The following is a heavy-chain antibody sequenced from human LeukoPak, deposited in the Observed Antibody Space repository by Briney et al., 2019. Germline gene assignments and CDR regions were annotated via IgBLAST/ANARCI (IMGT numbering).Heavy chain of an antibody. J-gene: IGHJ6*03. CDR1: GYTFTTYY. CDR2: INPSGGST. Sequence: ASVKVSCKASGYTFTTYYMHWVRQAPGQGLEWMGIINPSGGSTSYAQRFQGRVTMTRDMSTSTVYMELSSLRSEDTAVYYCARAGEIREKDDYYDSSGYLHYYYYYMDVWGKGTTVTVSS. D-gene: IGHD3-22*01. CDR3: ARAGEIREKDDYYDSSGYLHYYYYYMDV. V-gene: IGHV1-46*01.